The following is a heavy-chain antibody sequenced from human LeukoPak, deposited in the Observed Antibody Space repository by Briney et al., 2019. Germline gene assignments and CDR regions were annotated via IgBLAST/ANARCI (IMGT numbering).Heavy chain of an antibody. Sequence: ASVKASCKVSGYTLTELSMHWVRQAPGKGLEWMGGFDPEDGETIYAQKFQGRVTMTEDTSTDTGYMELSSLRSEDAAIYYCATDQRGAGLGFVYGSGSFNGLDVWGQGTTVTVSS. J-gene: IGHJ6*02. CDR2: FDPEDGET. V-gene: IGHV1-24*01. CDR1: GYTLTELS. D-gene: IGHD3-10*01. CDR3: ATDQRGAGLGFVYGSGSFNGLDV.